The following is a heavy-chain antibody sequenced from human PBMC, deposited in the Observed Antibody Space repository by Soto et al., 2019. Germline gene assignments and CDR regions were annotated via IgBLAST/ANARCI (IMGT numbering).Heavy chain of an antibody. V-gene: IGHV3-48*02. CDR2: ISSSSSTI. J-gene: IGHJ4*02. CDR1: GFTFSSES. CDR3: TRDHLNY. Sequence: RRLSCAASGFTFSSESMNWVRQAPGKGLEWVSYISSSSSTIYYADSVKGRFTISRDNAKNSLYLRMSSLTDEDTAVYYCTRDHLNYWGQGTLVTVSS.